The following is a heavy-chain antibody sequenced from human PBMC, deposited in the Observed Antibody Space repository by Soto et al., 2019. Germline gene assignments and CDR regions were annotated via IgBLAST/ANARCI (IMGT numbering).Heavy chain of an antibody. V-gene: IGHV3-23*01. CDR2: IAGSGDNK. D-gene: IGHD2-15*01. CDR3: AKTAVAVSATPWFDP. Sequence: EVQLLESGGGLVQPGGSLRLSYAASGFTFSTYAMNWVRQAPGKGLEWVSTIAGSGDNKYYGDSVKGRFTISRDNSKNTLYLQMNSLRAEDTALYYCAKTAVAVSATPWFDPWGQGTLVTVSP. CDR1: GFTFSTYA. J-gene: IGHJ5*02.